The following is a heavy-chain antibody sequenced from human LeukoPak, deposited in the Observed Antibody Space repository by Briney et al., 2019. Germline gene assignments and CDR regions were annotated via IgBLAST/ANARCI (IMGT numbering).Heavy chain of an antibody. Sequence: ASVKVSCKASGYTFTSYGISWVRQAPGQGLEWMGWISACNGNTNYAQKLQGRVTMTTDTSTSTAYMELRSLRSDDTAVYYCARVGGGYDSGGNNWFDPWGQGTLVTVSS. CDR1: GYTFTSYG. D-gene: IGHD5-12*01. V-gene: IGHV1-18*01. CDR3: ARVGGGYDSGGNNWFDP. CDR2: ISACNGNT. J-gene: IGHJ5*02.